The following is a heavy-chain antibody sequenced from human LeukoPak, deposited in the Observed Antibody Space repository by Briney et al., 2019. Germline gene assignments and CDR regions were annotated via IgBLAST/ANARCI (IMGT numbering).Heavy chain of an antibody. J-gene: IGHJ4*02. Sequence: GGSLRLSCAASGFTFSSYEMNWVRQAPGKGLEWVSYISSSGSTIYYADSVKGRFTISRDNAKNSLYLQMNSLRAEDTAVYYCAREGIVARPYSFYFDYWGQGTLATVSS. CDR3: AREGIVARPYSFYFDY. D-gene: IGHD6-6*01. CDR1: GFTFSSYE. V-gene: IGHV3-48*03. CDR2: ISSSGSTI.